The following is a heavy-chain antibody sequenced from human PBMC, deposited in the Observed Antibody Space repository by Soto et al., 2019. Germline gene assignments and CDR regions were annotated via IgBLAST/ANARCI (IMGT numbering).Heavy chain of an antibody. CDR1: GYTFTSYA. V-gene: IGHV1-3*01. Sequence: QVQLVQSGAEVKKPGASVKVSCKASGYTFTSYAMHWVRQAPGQRLEWMGWINAGNGNTKYSQKFQGRVTITRDTSSSTAYMEFSSMRSDDTAVYYCARGFAYSLPAGIDYWGQGTLVTVSS. J-gene: IGHJ4*02. CDR3: ARGFAYSLPAGIDY. D-gene: IGHD3-16*01. CDR2: INAGNGNT.